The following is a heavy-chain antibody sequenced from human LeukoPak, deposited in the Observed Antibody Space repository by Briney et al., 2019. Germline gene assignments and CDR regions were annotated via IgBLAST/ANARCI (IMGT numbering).Heavy chain of an antibody. CDR3: ARGLYCTSTSCYFGGGNYYYYMDV. V-gene: IGHV3-33*01. CDR2: IWYDGTNE. D-gene: IGHD2-2*01. Sequence: GESLRLSCAASGFTFSTYGMHWVRQAPGKGLEWVAVIWYDGTNEYYADSVKGRFTISRDNSKNMLYLQMNSLRAEDTAVYYCARGLYCTSTSCYFGGGNYYYYMDVWGKGTTVTVSS. J-gene: IGHJ6*03. CDR1: GFTFSTYG.